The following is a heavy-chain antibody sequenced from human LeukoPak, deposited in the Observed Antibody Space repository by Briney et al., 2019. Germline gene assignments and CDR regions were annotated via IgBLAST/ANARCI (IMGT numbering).Heavy chain of an antibody. CDR1: GFTFSTSA. V-gene: IGHV3-20*04. CDR2: INWNGGST. Sequence: GGSLRLSCAASGFTFSTSAMSWVRQAPGKGLEWVSGINWNGGSTGYADSVKGRFTISRDNAKNSLYLQMNSLRAEDTAVYYCARDKDDPWGIVVVTPDYWGQGTLVTVSS. D-gene: IGHD3-22*01. J-gene: IGHJ4*02. CDR3: ARDKDDPWGIVVVTPDY.